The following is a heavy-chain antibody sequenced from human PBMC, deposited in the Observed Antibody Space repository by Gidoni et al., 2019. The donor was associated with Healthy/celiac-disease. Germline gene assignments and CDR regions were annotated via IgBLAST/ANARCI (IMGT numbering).Heavy chain of an antibody. CDR3: ARNPSYYYDSSCYLSGSYYYGMDV. CDR1: GYTFTSYA. V-gene: IGHV1-3*01. D-gene: IGHD3-22*01. Sequence: QVQLVQSGAAVTKPGASVKVSCKASGYTFTSYAMHWVRKAPGQRLEWMGWINAGNGNTKYSQKFQGRVTITRDTSASTAYMELSSLRSEDTAVYYCARNPSYYYDSSCYLSGSYYYGMDVWGQGTTVTVSS. CDR2: INAGNGNT. J-gene: IGHJ6*02.